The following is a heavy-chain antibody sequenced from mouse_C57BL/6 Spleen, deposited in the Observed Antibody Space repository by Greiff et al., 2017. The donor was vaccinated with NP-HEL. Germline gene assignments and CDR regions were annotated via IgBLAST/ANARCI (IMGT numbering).Heavy chain of an antibody. J-gene: IGHJ2*01. Sequence: VQLQQSGPELVKPGASVKIPCKASGYTFTDYNMDWVKQSHGKSLEWIGDINPNNGGTIYNQKFKGKATLTVDKSSSTAYMELRSLTSEDTAVYYCARRHYSNSRFDYWGQGTTLTVSS. CDR2: INPNNGGT. CDR3: ARRHYSNSRFDY. D-gene: IGHD2-5*01. CDR1: GYTFTDYN. V-gene: IGHV1-18*01.